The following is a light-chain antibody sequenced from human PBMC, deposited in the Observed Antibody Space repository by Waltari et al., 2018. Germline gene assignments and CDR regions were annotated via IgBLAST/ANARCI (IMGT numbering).Light chain of an antibody. J-gene: IGKJ1*01. CDR2: AAY. CDR3: QQYYSYPRT. CDR1: QSVSGY. Sequence: AIRMTQSPSSLSASIGDRVTITCRANQSVSGYLAWYQQKPGKAPKLLIYAAYTLQSGVPSRFSGSGSGTDFTLTISCLQSEDFATYYCQQYYSYPRTFGQGTKVEIK. V-gene: IGKV1-8*01.